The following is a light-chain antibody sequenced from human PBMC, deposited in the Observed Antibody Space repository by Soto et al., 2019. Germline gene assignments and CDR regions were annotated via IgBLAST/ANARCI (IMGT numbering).Light chain of an antibody. CDR1: QTISSSS. CDR3: QQYGSSYT. J-gene: IGKJ2*01. CDR2: GTS. Sequence: EIVLTQSPGTLSLSPGERATLSCRACQTISSSSLAWYQQKGGQAPRLLIYGTSRRATGIPDRFSGSGSGTDFTLTISRLEPEDFAVYYCQQYGSSYTFGQGTKLQIK. V-gene: IGKV3-20*01.